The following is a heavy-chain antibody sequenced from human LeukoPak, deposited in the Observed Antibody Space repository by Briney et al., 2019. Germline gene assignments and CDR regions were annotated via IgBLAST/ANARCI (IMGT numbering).Heavy chain of an antibody. CDR2: IYPSDSDT. D-gene: IGHD3-10*01. J-gene: IGHJ4*02. Sequence: GESLKISCKGAGYNFISFWIAWVRQMPGKGLEWMGIIYPSDSDTRYSPSFQGQVTISADMSTSTAYLQWSSLKASDSAMYYCAIPTHYYGSGSRSAHFDYWGQGTLVTVSS. CDR3: AIPTHYYGSGSRSAHFDY. V-gene: IGHV5-51*01. CDR1: GYNFISFW.